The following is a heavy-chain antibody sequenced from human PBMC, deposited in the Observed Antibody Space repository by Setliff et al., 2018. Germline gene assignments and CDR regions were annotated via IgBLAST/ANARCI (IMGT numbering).Heavy chain of an antibody. V-gene: IGHV1-8*02. J-gene: IGHJ4*02. D-gene: IGHD2-15*01. CDR2: MNPTSGNT. CDR1: GYTFTSYG. CDR3: ARGAPGRYCSGGSCSYFDY. Sequence: ASVKVSCKASGYTFTSYGISWVRQATGQGLEWMGWMNPTSGNTGYAQKFQGRVTMTRNTSISTAYMELSSLRSEDTAVYYCARGAPGRYCSGGSCSYFDYWGQGILVTVSS.